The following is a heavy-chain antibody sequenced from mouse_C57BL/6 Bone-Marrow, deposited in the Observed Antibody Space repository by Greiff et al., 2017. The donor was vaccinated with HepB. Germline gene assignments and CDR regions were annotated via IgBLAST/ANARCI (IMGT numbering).Heavy chain of an antibody. Sequence: VKLQQSGAELVKPGASVKLSCKASGYTFTSYWMHWVKQRPGQGLEWIGMIHPNSGSTNYNEKFKSKATLTVDKSSSTAYMQLSSLTSEDSAVYYCARPNWDRDAYWGQGTLVTVSA. J-gene: IGHJ3*01. CDR2: IHPNSGST. CDR3: ARPNWDRDAY. D-gene: IGHD4-1*02. V-gene: IGHV1-64*01. CDR1: GYTFTSYW.